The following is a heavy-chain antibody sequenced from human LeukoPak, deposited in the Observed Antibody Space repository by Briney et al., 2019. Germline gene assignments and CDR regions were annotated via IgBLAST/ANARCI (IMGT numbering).Heavy chain of an antibody. V-gene: IGHV3-23*01. Sequence: TGGSLRLSCAASGFSFSDYAMVWVRQAPRKGLEWVSGITGGGHDATFYADSVKCRFTVSRDNSKNTLYLQMNFLRVEDTALYHCAKDGLSYDTSTHIYPVDPWGQGNLVTVSS. CDR2: ITGGGHDAT. J-gene: IGHJ5*02. D-gene: IGHD3-22*01. CDR1: GFSFSDYA. CDR3: AKDGLSYDTSTHIYPVDP.